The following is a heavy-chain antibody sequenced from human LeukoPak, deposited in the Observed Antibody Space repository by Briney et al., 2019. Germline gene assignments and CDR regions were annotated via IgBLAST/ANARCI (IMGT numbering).Heavy chain of an antibody. CDR2: ISGIGGST. V-gene: IGHV3-23*01. D-gene: IGHD3-10*01. J-gene: IGHJ4*02. Sequence: PGGSLRLSCAASGFTLSNYAMSWVRQAPGKGLKWVSTISGIGGSTYYADSVKGRFTISRDNSKNTLYLQMNSLRAEDTAVYYCAKPFGEFAYWGQGTLVTVSS. CDR1: GFTLSNYA. CDR3: AKPFGEFAY.